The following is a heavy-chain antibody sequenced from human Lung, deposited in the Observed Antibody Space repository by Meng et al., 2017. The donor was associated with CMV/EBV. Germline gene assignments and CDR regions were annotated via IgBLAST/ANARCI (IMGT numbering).Heavy chain of an antibody. CDR2: FFHSGDT. V-gene: IGHV4-39*01. CDR3: ARHLRGYSWPKSD. CDR1: DVSISNGTFF. Sequence: GSLRLSCTVSDVSISNGTFFWGWIRQPPGKGLEWIGSFFHSGDTYSNPSLRSRVAISVDKSKNQFSLRLSSVTATDTAVYYCARHLRGYSWPKSDWGQGTLVTGSS. D-gene: IGHD1-26*01. J-gene: IGHJ4*02.